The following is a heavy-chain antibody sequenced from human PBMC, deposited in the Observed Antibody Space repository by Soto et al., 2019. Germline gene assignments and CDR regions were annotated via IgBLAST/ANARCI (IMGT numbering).Heavy chain of an antibody. CDR2: ITEDGSEK. Sequence: PGGSLRLSCAASGFTFSSYWMSWVRQAPGKGLEWVAVITEDGSEKYYVDSVKGRFTISRDNSKNTLYLQMNSLRAEDTAVYYCARTSSPTVIPTRYWGQGTLVTVSS. V-gene: IGHV3-7*01. D-gene: IGHD6-13*01. CDR1: GFTFSSYW. CDR3: ARTSSPTVIPTRY. J-gene: IGHJ4*02.